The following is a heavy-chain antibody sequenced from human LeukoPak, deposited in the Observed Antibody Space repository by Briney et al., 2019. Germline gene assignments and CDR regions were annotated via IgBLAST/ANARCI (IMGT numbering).Heavy chain of an antibody. CDR2: ISYDGSNK. CDR1: GFTFSSYG. CDR3: ANGFYGDYPPDY. J-gene: IGHJ4*02. D-gene: IGHD4-17*01. V-gene: IGHV3-30*18. Sequence: GGSLRLSCAASGFTFSSYGMHRVRQAPGKGLEWVAVISYDGSNKYYADSVKGRFTISRDNSKNTLYLQMNSLRAEDTAVYYCANGFYGDYPPDYWGQGTLVTVSS.